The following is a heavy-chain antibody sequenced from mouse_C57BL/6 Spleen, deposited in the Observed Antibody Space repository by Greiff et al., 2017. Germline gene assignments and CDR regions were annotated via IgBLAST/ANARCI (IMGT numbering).Heavy chain of an antibody. CDR1: GFTFSDYG. CDR3: ARLAGPYAMDY. J-gene: IGHJ4*01. Sequence: EVKLMESGGGLVKPGGSLKLSCAASGFTFSDYGMHWVRQAPEKGLEWVAYISSGSSTIYYADTVKGRFTISRDNAKNTLFLQMTSLRSEDTAMYYCARLAGPYAMDYWGQGTSVTVSS. V-gene: IGHV5-17*01. CDR2: ISSGSSTI. D-gene: IGHD3-3*01.